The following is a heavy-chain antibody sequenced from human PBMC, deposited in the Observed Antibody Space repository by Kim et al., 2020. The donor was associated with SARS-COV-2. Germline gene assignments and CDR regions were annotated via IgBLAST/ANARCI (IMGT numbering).Heavy chain of an antibody. D-gene: IGHD1-1*01. Sequence: GGSLRLSCAASGFTFSSYAMHWVRQAPGKGLEWVAVISYDGSNKYYADSVKGRFTISRDNSKNTLYLQMNSLRAEDTAVYYCASFDWNDPFFDYWGQGTL. V-gene: IGHV3-30*04. CDR3: ASFDWNDPFFDY. CDR2: ISYDGSNK. CDR1: GFTFSSYA. J-gene: IGHJ4*02.